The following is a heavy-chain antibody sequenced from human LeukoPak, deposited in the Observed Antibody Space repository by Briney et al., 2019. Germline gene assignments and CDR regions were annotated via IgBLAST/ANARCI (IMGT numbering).Heavy chain of an antibody. D-gene: IGHD6-19*01. CDR2: IYYSGST. J-gene: IGHJ5*02. V-gene: IGHV4-59*12. Sequence: PSETLSLTCTVSGGSISSSYWSWIRQLPGKGLEWIGYIYYSGSTYYNPSLKSRVTISVDTSKNQFSLKLSSVTAADTAVYYCARSGIAVAGGWFDPWGQGTLVTVSS. CDR1: GGSISSSY. CDR3: ARSGIAVAGGWFDP.